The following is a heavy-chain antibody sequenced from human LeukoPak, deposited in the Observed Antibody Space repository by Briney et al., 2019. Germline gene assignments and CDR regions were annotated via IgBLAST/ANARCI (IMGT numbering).Heavy chain of an antibody. J-gene: IGHJ4*02. CDR1: GFTFSRHG. CDR2: ISNDGSRK. CDR3: ARDRAWNYFDY. D-gene: IGHD3-3*01. V-gene: IGHV3-30*03. Sequence: GGPLRLSFAPSGFTFSRHGMPWFRKPPAKGLEGVAIISNDGSRKYYGHSVEGRFTISRDNSKNTLYLQMDSLRAEDTAVYYCARDRAWNYFDYWGQGTLVTVSS.